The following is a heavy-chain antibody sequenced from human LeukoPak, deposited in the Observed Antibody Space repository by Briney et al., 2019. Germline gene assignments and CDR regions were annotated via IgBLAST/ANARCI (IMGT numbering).Heavy chain of an antibody. CDR3: ARVVLDADKQWLVLGAFDI. V-gene: IGHV3-21*01. CDR2: IISSSSYI. D-gene: IGHD6-19*01. CDR1: GFTFSSYS. J-gene: IGHJ3*02. Sequence: GGSLRLSCAASGFTFSSYSMNWVRQAPGKGLEWVSSIISSSSYIYYADSVKGRFTISRDNAKNSLYLQMNSLRAEDTAVYYCARVVLDADKQWLVLGAFDIWGQGTMVTVSS.